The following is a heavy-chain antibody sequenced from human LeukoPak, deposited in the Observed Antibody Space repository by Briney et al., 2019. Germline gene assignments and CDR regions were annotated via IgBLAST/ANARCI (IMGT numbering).Heavy chain of an antibody. CDR3: ARLVSYDVLTENFYKYYMDV. J-gene: IGHJ6*03. CDR2: IYYTGST. CDR1: SGSLSSNNYY. Sequence: PLETLSLTCTVSSGSLSSNNYYWGWIRQPPGKGLEWLGGIYYTGSTFYNPSLKSRVTMSLDALKNQFTLKVTSVTATDTAVYYCARLVSYDVLTENFYKYYMDVWGKGTTVTVSS. V-gene: IGHV4-39*01. D-gene: IGHD3-9*01.